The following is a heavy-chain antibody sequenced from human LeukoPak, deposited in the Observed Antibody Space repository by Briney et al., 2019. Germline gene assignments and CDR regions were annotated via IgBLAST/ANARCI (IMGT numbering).Heavy chain of an antibody. V-gene: IGHV1-18*01. CDR3: ARDPLRSHVEYDY. CDR2: ISAYNGNT. CDR1: GYTFTSYG. Sequence: AAVKVSCKASGYTFTSYGNSLVRQAPGQGIEWMGWISAYNGNTNYAQKLQGRVTMTTDTSTSTAYMELRSLRSDDTAVYYCARDPLRSHVEYDYWGQGTLVTVSS. D-gene: IGHD3-16*01. J-gene: IGHJ4*02.